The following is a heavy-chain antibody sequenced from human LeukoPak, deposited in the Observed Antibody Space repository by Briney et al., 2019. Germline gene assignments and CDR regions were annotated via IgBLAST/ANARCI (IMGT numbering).Heavy chain of an antibody. CDR2: IYTSGST. CDR3: ARDAYYYDSTSVFAY. CDR1: GGSISNYY. V-gene: IGHV4-4*07. D-gene: IGHD3-22*01. Sequence: SETLSLTCSVSGGSISNYYWSWIRQPAGKGLEWIGRIYTSGSTDYNSSLKSRVTMSVETSKNHFSLKLTSLTAADTAVYYCARDAYYYDSTSVFAYWGQGTLVTVSS. J-gene: IGHJ4*02.